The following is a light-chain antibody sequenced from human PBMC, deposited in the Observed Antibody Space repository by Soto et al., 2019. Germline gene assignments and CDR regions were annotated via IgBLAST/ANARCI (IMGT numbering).Light chain of an antibody. CDR1: QSVASSY. J-gene: IGKJ2*01. CDR3: QQHGSSPRT. V-gene: IGKV3-20*01. CDR2: GAS. Sequence: EIVLTQSPVTLSLSPGERATLSCRASQSVASSYLAWYQQKPGQAPRLLIYGASSRATGIPDRFSGSGSGTDFTLTISRLEPEDFAVYYCQQHGSSPRTFGQGTKLESK.